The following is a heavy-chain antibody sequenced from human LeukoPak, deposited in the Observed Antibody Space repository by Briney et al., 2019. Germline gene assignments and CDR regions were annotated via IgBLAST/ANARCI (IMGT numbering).Heavy chain of an antibody. CDR3: ARREYTSGWYSDY. J-gene: IGHJ4*02. CDR2: IYPGDSVT. CDR1: GYSFTSNW. D-gene: IGHD6-19*01. Sequence: GESLKIPCKGSGYSFTSNWIGWVRQMPGKGLEWMGIIYPGDSVTRYSPSFQGQVTISADKSISTAYLQWSSLKASDTAMYYCARREYTSGWYSDYWGQGTLVTVSS. V-gene: IGHV5-51*01.